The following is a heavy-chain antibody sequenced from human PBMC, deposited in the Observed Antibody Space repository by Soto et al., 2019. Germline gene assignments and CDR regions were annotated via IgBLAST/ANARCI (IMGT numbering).Heavy chain of an antibody. V-gene: IGHV3-7*01. Sequence: EVQLVESGGGLVQPGGSLRLSCVDSGFTFSSYWMSWVRQAPVKGLEWVGNIKQDGSEENYVDSLKGRFTISRDNAKNSMDRQMDSLGAEDTAVYYWARIAATGRGWDVWGQGTTVVVSS. D-gene: IGHD6-13*01. CDR3: ARIAATGRGWDV. J-gene: IGHJ6*02. CDR1: GFTFSSYW. CDR2: IKQDGSEE.